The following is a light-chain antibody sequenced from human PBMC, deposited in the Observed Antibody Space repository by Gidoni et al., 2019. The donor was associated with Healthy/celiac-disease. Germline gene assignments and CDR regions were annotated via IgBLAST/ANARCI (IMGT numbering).Light chain of an antibody. V-gene: IGKV1-5*03. CDR3: QQYNSYPLT. CDR2: KAS. Sequence: IPITPSPSTLSASGGDRVTITCRASQSISSWLAWYQQKPGKAPKLLIYKASSLESGVPSRFSGSGSGTEFTLTISSLQPDDFATYYCQQYNSYPLTFGGGTKVEIK. CDR1: QSISSW. J-gene: IGKJ4*01.